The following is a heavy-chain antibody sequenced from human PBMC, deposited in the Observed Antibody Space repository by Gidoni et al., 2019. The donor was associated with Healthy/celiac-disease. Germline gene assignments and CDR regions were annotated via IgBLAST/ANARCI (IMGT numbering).Heavy chain of an antibody. D-gene: IGHD3-3*01. CDR2: ST. CDR3: ARQDDFWRDGRDY. J-gene: IGHJ4*02. Sequence: STYYNPSLKSRVTISVDTSKNQFSLKLSSVTAADTAVYYCARQDDFWRDGRDYWGQGTLVTVSS. V-gene: IGHV4-39*01.